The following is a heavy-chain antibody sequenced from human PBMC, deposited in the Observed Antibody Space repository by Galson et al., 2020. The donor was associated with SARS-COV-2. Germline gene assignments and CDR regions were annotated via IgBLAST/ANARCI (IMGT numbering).Heavy chain of an antibody. Sequence: SCAVSGFTFSNAWMSWVRQIPGKGLEWVGRIKSNNDGGTTDYPAPVQGRFTVSRDDSKNTLWLQMDGLKTEDTAEYYCTREASYYFYSGMDVWGQGTTVTVSS. J-gene: IGHJ6*02. CDR3: TREASYYFYSGMDV. CDR2: IKSNNDGGTT. CDR1: GFTFSNAW. V-gene: IGHV3-15*01.